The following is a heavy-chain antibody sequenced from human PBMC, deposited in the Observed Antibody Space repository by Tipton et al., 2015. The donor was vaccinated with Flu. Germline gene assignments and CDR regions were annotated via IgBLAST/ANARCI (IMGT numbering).Heavy chain of an antibody. CDR3: ARNYGGHIRGAFDI. Sequence: LRLSCTVSGGSIGSGVSYWSWIRQHPGEGLEWIGYISDSGNSYYNPSPESRVTMSVDTSKNQFSLKLSSVIAADTAVYYCARNYGGHIRGAFDIWGQGTMVTVSS. J-gene: IGHJ3*02. D-gene: IGHD4-23*01. CDR2: ISDSGNS. V-gene: IGHV4-31*03. CDR1: GGSIGSGVSY.